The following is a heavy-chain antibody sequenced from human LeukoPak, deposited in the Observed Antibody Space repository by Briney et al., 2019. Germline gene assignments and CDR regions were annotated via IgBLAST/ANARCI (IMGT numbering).Heavy chain of an antibody. D-gene: IGHD6-13*01. V-gene: IGHV3-9*01. CDR3: AKDYRYSSSWYDY. J-gene: IGHJ4*02. CDR1: GFTFDDYG. CDR2: ISWNSASV. Sequence: GRSLRLSCEASGFTFDDYGMHWVRQAPGKGLEWVSTISWNSASVGYVDSVKGRFTISRDNAKKTLYLQMNSLRPEDTALYYCAKDYRYSSSWYDYWGQGTLVTVSS.